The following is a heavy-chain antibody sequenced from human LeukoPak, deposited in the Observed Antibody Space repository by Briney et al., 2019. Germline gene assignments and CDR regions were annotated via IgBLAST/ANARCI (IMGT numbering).Heavy chain of an antibody. V-gene: IGHV3-23*01. CDR3: AKCGGWYFYRSGSYFDY. J-gene: IGHJ4*02. CDR1: GFTFSSYA. Sequence: GGSLRLSCAASGFTFSSYAMSWVRQAPGKGLEWVSAISGSGGSTYYADSVKGRFTISRDNSKNTLYLQMNSLRAEDTAVYYCAKCGGWYFYRSGSYFDYWGQGTLVTVSS. D-gene: IGHD6-19*01. CDR2: ISGSGGST.